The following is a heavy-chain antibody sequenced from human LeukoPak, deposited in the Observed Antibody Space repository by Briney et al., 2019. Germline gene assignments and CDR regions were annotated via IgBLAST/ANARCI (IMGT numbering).Heavy chain of an antibody. CDR2: IYYTGGT. CDR1: GGSISSYY. J-gene: IGHJ4*02. Sequence: SETLSLTCTVSGGSISSYYWTWIRQPPEKGLEWIGSIYYTGGTYYSPSLKSRVTISVDTSKNQFSLKLSSVTAADTAVYYCARHGGTRVTLVEVYYFDYWGQGTLVTVSS. V-gene: IGHV4-39*01. CDR3: ARHGGTRVTLVEVYYFDY. D-gene: IGHD4-11*01.